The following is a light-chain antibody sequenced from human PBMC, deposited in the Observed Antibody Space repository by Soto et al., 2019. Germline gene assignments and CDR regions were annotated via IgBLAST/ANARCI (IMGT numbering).Light chain of an antibody. Sequence: QSVLTQPASVSGSPGQSIAISCTGTSSDVGGYNFVSWYQQHPGKATKLVIYDVNIRPSGVSDRFSGSKSGNTASLTISGLQAEDEAEYYCSSYSDSSTLVVFGGGTKLTVL. CDR2: DVN. CDR1: SSDVGGYNF. J-gene: IGLJ2*01. CDR3: SSYSDSSTLVV. V-gene: IGLV2-14*03.